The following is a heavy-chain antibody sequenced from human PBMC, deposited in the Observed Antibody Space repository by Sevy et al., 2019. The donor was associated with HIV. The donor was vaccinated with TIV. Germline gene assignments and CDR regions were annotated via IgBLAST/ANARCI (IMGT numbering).Heavy chain of an antibody. CDR2: ISSSGSTI. Sequence: GGSLRLSCAASGFTFSDYYMSWIRQAPGKGLEWVSYISSSGSTIYYADSVKGRFTISRDNAKNSLYLQMNSLRAEDTAVYYCARAVQLWLAGEYYFDYWDQGTLVTVSS. J-gene: IGHJ4*02. CDR1: GFTFSDYY. D-gene: IGHD5-18*01. CDR3: ARAVQLWLAGEYYFDY. V-gene: IGHV3-11*01.